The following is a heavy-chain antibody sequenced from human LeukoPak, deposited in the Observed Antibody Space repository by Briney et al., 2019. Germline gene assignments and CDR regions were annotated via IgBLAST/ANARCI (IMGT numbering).Heavy chain of an antibody. V-gene: IGHV4-34*01. CDR3: ARPRKQLVNCFDP. CDR2: INHSGST. J-gene: IGHJ5*02. CDR1: GGSFSGYY. D-gene: IGHD6-13*01. Sequence: SETLSLTCAVYGGSFSGYYWSWIRQPPGKGLEWIGEINHSGSTNYNPSLKSRVTISVDTSKNQFSLKLSSVTAADTAVYYCARPRKQLVNCFDPWGQGTLVTVSS.